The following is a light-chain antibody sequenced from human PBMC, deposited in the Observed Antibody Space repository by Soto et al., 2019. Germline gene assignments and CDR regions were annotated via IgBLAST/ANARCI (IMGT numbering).Light chain of an antibody. CDR3: QKYDRAPFT. J-gene: IGKJ3*01. Sequence: DFQMTQSPSSLSVSVGDRVTITCRASQDIRNYLAWYQKKPGKVPKLLIYDASTLQSGVPSRFSGSGSGTDFTLTINSLQPEDIATYYCQKYDRAPFTFGPGTKVDIK. V-gene: IGKV1-27*01. CDR2: DAS. CDR1: QDIRNY.